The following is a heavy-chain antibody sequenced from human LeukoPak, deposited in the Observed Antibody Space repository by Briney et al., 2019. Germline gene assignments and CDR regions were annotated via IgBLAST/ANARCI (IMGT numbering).Heavy chain of an antibody. CDR2: ISSSGSTI. CDR3: ARDAEEGWFGELSRYLWFDP. V-gene: IGHV3-11*01. CDR1: GFTFSDYY. D-gene: IGHD3-10*01. Sequence: GGSLRLSCAASGFTFSDYYMSWIRQAPGKGLEWVSYISSSGSTIYYADSVKGRFTISRDNAKNSLYLQMNSLRAEDTAVYYCARDAEEGWFGELSRYLWFDPWGQGTLVTVSS. J-gene: IGHJ5*02.